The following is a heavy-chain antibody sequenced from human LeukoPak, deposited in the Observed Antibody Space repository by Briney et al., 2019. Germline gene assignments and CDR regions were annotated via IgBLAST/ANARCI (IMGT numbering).Heavy chain of an antibody. Sequence: PGGSLRLSCAASGFIFSSYNMNWVRQAPGKGLEWVSSISNGGGYIYHEDSVKGRFTISRDNAKNSLYLQMNSLRAEDTAVYYCARAGLYSGSGLDYWGQGTLVTVSS. CDR3: ARAGLYSGSGLDY. CDR2: ISNGGGYI. D-gene: IGHD5-12*01. J-gene: IGHJ4*02. V-gene: IGHV3-21*01. CDR1: GFIFSSYN.